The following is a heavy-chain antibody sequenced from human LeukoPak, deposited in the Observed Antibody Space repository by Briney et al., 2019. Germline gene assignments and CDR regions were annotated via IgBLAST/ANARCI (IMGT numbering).Heavy chain of an antibody. V-gene: IGHV4-34*01. CDR2: INHSGST. CDR1: GGSFSGYY. CDR3: ARLPATLGYCSSTSCQDY. J-gene: IGHJ4*02. Sequence: PSETLSLTCAVYGGSFSGYYWSWIRQPPGKGLEWIGEINHSGSTNYNPSLKSRVTISVDTSKNQFSLKLSSVTAADTAVYYCARLPATLGYCSSTSCQDYWGQGTLVTVSS. D-gene: IGHD2-2*01.